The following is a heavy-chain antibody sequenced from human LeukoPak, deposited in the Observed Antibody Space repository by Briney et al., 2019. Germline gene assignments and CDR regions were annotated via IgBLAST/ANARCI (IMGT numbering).Heavy chain of an antibody. J-gene: IGHJ4*02. Sequence: GGSLRLSCTVSGLTFSNYAIHWVRQAPGSGLGWVAVISNDGSQKYFGDSVKGRFSISRDNSKNTVILQMNNLRGEDTAVYYCTSPGATDWTDFDYWGQGALVTVSS. CDR1: GLTFSNYA. CDR2: ISNDGSQK. V-gene: IGHV3-30*03. D-gene: IGHD3-9*01. CDR3: TSPGATDWTDFDY.